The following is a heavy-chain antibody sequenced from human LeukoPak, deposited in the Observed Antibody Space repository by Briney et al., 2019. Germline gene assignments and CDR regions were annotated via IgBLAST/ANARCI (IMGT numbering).Heavy chain of an antibody. V-gene: IGHV1-69*06. J-gene: IGHJ3*02. Sequence: SVKVSCKASGGTFSSYAISWVRQAPGQGLEWMGGIIPIFGTANYAQKFQGRVRITEDKSTSTAYMELRSLRSEDTAVYYCARCIVVVPGAIGSCAFDIWGQGTMVTVSS. CDR3: ARCIVVVPGAIGSCAFDI. CDR1: GGTFSSYA. D-gene: IGHD2-2*01. CDR2: IIPIFGTA.